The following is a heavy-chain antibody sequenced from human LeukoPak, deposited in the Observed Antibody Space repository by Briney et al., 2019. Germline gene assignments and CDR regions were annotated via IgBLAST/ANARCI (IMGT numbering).Heavy chain of an antibody. CDR1: GFTFSSYW. V-gene: IGHV3-7*01. D-gene: IGHD3-16*02. J-gene: IGHJ4*02. CDR2: IKQDGSEK. CDR3: AREVITFGGVIEY. Sequence: GGSLRLSCAASGFTFSSYWMSWVRQAPGKGLERVANIKQDGSEKYYVDSVKGRFTISRDNAKNSLYLQMNSLRAEDTAVYYCAREVITFGGVIEYWGQGTLVTVSS.